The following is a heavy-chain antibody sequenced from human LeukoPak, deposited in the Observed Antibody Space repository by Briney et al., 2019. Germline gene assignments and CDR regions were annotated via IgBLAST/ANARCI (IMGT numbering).Heavy chain of an antibody. V-gene: IGHV4-4*07. Sequence: SETLSLTCTVSGGSISSYYWSWIRQPAGKGLEWTGRIYSSGSTNYNSSLKSRVSMSVDTSKNQFSLRLSSVTAADTAVYFCARDPGEWGQGTLVTVSS. CDR3: ARDPGE. CDR2: IYSSGST. J-gene: IGHJ4*02. CDR1: GGSISSYY. D-gene: IGHD7-27*01.